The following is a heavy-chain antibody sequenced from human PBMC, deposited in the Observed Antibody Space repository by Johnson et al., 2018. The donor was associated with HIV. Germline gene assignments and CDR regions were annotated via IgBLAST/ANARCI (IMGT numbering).Heavy chain of an antibody. D-gene: IGHD6-13*01. CDR3: ARVAAAGTTDAFDI. V-gene: IGHV3-48*03. Sequence: VESGGGLVQPGGSLRLSCAASEFTFSSYEMNWVRQAPGKGLEWISYISSSSSSGSTIYYADSVKGRFTISRDNAKNSLYLQMNSLRAEDTAVYYCARVAAAGTTDAFDIWGQGTMVTVSS. CDR1: EFTFSSYE. J-gene: IGHJ3*02. CDR2: ISSSSSSGSTI.